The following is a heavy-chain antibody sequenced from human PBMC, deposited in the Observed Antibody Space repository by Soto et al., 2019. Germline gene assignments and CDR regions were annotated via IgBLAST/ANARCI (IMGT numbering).Heavy chain of an antibody. CDR3: ARDLPSGRYGMDV. CDR1: GGSINSDY. CDR2: VRNSGST. J-gene: IGHJ6*02. V-gene: IGHV4-59*01. Sequence: QVQLQESGPGLVKPSETLSLTCTVSGGSINSDYWSWIRQPPEKGLEWIGYVRNSGSTNYNPSLKSRVTISVDTSKNQFSLKLSSVTAADTGVYYCARDLPSGRYGMDVWGQGTTVTVSS. D-gene: IGHD6-6*01.